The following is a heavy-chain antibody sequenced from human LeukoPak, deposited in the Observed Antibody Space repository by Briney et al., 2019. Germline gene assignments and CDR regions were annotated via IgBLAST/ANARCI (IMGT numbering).Heavy chain of an antibody. CDR3: ARRAGTLNYYCFYMDV. CDR1: GYSFANFW. J-gene: IGHJ6*03. Sequence: GESLKISCEGSGYSFANFWIVWVRQMPGKGLEWMGSIYPDDSDTKYTPSFQGQVTISADKSISTAYLQWSSLKASDTAIYYCARRAGTLNYYCFYMDVWGKGTTVTVSS. V-gene: IGHV5-51*01. CDR2: IYPDDSDT. D-gene: IGHD3-10*01.